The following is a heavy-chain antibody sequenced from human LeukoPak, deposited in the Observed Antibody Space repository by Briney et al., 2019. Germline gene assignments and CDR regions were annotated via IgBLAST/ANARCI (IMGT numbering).Heavy chain of an antibody. J-gene: IGHJ4*02. CDR1: GFTFTTYG. Sequence: GGSLRLSCAASGFTFTTYGMNWVRQAPGKGLEWVSAISAGGTDTYYADSVKGRFTIFRDNSKNTLYLQINSLRAEDTAVYYCAKGAPPGYWGQGTLVTVSS. CDR3: AKGAPPGY. V-gene: IGHV3-23*01. D-gene: IGHD4/OR15-4a*01. CDR2: ISAGGTDT.